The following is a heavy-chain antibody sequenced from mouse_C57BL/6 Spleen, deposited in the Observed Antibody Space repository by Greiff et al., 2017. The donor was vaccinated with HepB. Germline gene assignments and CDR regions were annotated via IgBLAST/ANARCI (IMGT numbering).Heavy chain of an antibody. V-gene: IGHV1-7*01. J-gene: IGHJ2*01. Sequence: QVQLQQTGAELAKPGASVKLSCKASGYTFTSYWMHWVKQRPGQGLEWIGYINPSSGYTKYNQKFKDKATLTADKSSSTAYMQLSSLTYEDSAVYYCARGNYDYDVYFDYWGQGTTLTVSS. CDR2: INPSSGYT. CDR3: ARGNYDYDVYFDY. CDR1: GYTFTSYW. D-gene: IGHD2-4*01.